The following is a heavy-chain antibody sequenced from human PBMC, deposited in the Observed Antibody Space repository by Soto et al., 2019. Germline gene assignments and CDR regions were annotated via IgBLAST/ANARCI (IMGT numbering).Heavy chain of an antibody. D-gene: IGHD3-9*01. CDR3: ARGRYFDWLGMNWFDP. J-gene: IGHJ5*02. V-gene: IGHV4-34*01. Sequence: SETLSLTCAVYGGSFSGYYWSWIRQPPGKGLEWIGEINHSGSTNYNPSLKSRVTISVDTSKNQFSLKLSSVTAADTAVYYCARGRYFDWLGMNWFDPWGQGTLVTVSS. CDR1: GGSFSGYY. CDR2: INHSGST.